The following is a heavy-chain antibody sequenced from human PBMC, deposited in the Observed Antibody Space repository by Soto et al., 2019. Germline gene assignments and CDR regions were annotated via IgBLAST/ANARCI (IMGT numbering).Heavy chain of an antibody. V-gene: IGHV1-69*08. CDR1: GGTFSSYT. CDR2: IIPILGIA. D-gene: IGHD5-12*01. Sequence: QVQLVQSGAEVKKPGSSVKVSCKASGGTFSSYTISWVRQAPGQGLEWMGRIIPILGIANYAQKFQGRVTITADKSTSTAYMELSSLRSEDTAVYYCARDLGGYRAAFDYWGQGTLVTVSS. J-gene: IGHJ4*02. CDR3: ARDLGGYRAAFDY.